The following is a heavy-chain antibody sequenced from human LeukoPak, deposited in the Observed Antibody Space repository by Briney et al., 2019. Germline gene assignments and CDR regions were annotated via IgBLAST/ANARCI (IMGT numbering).Heavy chain of an antibody. CDR1: GGSISSSSYY. J-gene: IGHJ6*03. D-gene: IGHD3-3*01. CDR3: ARDVSFRWSGYYKGYYYYMDV. V-gene: IGHV4-39*07. Sequence: SETLSLTCTVSGGSISSSSYYWGWIRQPPGKGLEWIGSIYYSGSTYYNPSLKSRVTISVDTSKNQFSLKLSSVTAADTAVYYCARDVSFRWSGYYKGYYYYMDVWGKGTTVTVSS. CDR2: IYYSGST.